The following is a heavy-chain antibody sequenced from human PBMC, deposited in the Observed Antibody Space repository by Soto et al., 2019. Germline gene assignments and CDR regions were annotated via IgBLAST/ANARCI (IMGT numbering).Heavy chain of an antibody. CDR2: IYYSGST. V-gene: IGHV4-31*03. D-gene: IGHD2-2*01. Sequence: PSETLSLTCTVSGGPISSGGYYWSWIRHHPGKGLEWIGYIYYSGSTYYNPSLKSRVTISVDTSKNQFSLKLSSVTAADTAVYYCARVPVVPAAVFDYWGQGTLVTVYS. CDR3: ARVPVVPAAVFDY. J-gene: IGHJ4*02. CDR1: GGPISSGGYY.